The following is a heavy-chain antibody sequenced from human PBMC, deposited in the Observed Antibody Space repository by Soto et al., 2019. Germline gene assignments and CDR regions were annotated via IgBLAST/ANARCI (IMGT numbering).Heavy chain of an antibody. D-gene: IGHD2-2*01. Sequence: AESLNTCSKGSGFTFTSYWIAWVRPMAGKGLEWMGIIYPGDSDSSHSPSFQGQVTISADKSINTAYLHWRSLKASDTAIDYCAEHEGYCSSTTCSNFDFWGQGTLVTVSS. CDR3: AEHEGYCSSTTCSNFDF. V-gene: IGHV5-51*01. J-gene: IGHJ4*02. CDR1: GFTFTSYW. CDR2: IYPGDSDS.